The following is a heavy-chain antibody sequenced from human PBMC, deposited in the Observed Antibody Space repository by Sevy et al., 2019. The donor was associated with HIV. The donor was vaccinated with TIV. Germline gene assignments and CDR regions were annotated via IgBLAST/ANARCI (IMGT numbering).Heavy chain of an antibody. D-gene: IGHD2-21*01. Sequence: GGSLRLSCAASGFTFSNAWMSWVRQAPGKGLERVGHIKSRTEGGTPDYAAPVKGRFNISRDDSKSTLYLQMNSLKTEDTAVYYCTTGGSILQHWGQGTLVTVSS. CDR2: IKSRTEGGTP. J-gene: IGHJ4*02. CDR1: GFTFSNAW. V-gene: IGHV3-15*01. CDR3: TTGGSILQH.